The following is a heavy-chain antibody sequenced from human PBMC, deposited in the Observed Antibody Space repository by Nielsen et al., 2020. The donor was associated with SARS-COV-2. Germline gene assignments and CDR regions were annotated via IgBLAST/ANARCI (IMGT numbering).Heavy chain of an antibody. CDR3: ATSPTGFNWNYHFDH. D-gene: IGHD1-7*01. V-gene: IGHV5-51*01. CDR2: IYLGDSDT. J-gene: IGHJ4*02. CDR1: GFRFTSYW. Sequence: GESLKISCQGSGFRFTSYWIGWVRQMPGKGLESMGIIYLGDSDTRYSPSFQGQVTISADKSIRTAYLQWSSLKASDTAMYYCATSPTGFNWNYHFDHWGQGTLVTVSS.